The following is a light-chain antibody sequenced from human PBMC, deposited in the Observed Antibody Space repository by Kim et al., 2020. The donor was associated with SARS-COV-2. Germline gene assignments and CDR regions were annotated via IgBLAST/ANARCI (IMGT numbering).Light chain of an antibody. J-gene: IGKJ1*01. V-gene: IGKV1-5*01. CDR2: ASS. CDR3: QQYRSYST. CDR1: QSISSR. Sequence: GDRVTITCRASQSISSRLAWYQQKPGKAPELLIYASSTLERGVPSRFSGTGSGTEFTLTISSLQSDDLATYYCQQYRSYSTFGQGTKV.